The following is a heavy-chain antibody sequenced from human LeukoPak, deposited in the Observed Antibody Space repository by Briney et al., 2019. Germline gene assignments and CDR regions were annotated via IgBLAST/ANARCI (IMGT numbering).Heavy chain of an antibody. V-gene: IGHV6-1*01. Sequence: SQTLSLTCAISGDSVSSNSVAWNWIRQSPSRGLEWLGRTCYRSKWYIDYAESVKSRIIINPDTSKNQFSLQLSSVTPEDTAVYYRARGDDYSPYGMDVWGQGTTVTVSS. J-gene: IGHJ6*02. D-gene: IGHD4-11*01. CDR2: TCYRSKWYI. CDR3: ARGDDYSPYGMDV. CDR1: GDSVSSNSVA.